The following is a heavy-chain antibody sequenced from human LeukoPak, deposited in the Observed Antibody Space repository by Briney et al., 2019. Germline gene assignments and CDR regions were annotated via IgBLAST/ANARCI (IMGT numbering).Heavy chain of an antibody. D-gene: IGHD3-22*01. V-gene: IGHV4-4*07. CDR1: GGSISSYY. CDR3: AIPYYDSSGYYYGDAFDI. J-gene: IGHJ3*02. Sequence: SETLSLTCTVSGGSISSYYWSWIRQPAGKGLEWIGRIYTSGSTNYNPSLKSRVTMSVDTSKNQFSLKLSSVTAADTAVYYCAIPYYDSSGYYYGDAFDICGQGTMVTVSS. CDR2: IYTSGST.